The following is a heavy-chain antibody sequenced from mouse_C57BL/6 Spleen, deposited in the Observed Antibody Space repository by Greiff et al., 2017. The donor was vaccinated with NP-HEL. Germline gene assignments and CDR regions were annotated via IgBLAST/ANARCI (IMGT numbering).Heavy chain of an antibody. CDR3: ARGGIYYGPYYFDY. Sequence: VQLQQSGAELVKPGASVKISCKASGYAFSSYWLNWVKQRPGKGLEWIGQIYPGDGDTNYNGKFKGKATLTADKSSSTAHMQLSSLTSEDSAVYFCARGGIYYGPYYFDYWGQGTTLTVSS. CDR2: IYPGDGDT. CDR1: GYAFSSYW. D-gene: IGHD2-1*01. J-gene: IGHJ2*01. V-gene: IGHV1-80*01.